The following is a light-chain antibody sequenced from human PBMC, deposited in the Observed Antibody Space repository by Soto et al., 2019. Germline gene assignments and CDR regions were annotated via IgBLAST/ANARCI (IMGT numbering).Light chain of an antibody. CDR3: SSFTSSNTLL. Sequence: QSALTQPASVSGSPGQAITISCSGTSSDVGAYNYVSWYQHCPGKAPKLMIYEVSDRPSGVSTRFSGSKSGNTASLTISGLQPEDEADYYCSSFTSSNTLLFGGGTKLTVL. J-gene: IGLJ2*01. CDR2: EVS. V-gene: IGLV2-14*01. CDR1: SSDVGAYNY.